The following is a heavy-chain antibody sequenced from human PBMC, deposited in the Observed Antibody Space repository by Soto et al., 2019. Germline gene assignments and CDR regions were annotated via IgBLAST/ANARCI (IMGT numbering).Heavy chain of an antibody. J-gene: IGHJ4*01. D-gene: IGHD6-19*01. Sequence: GASLKISCRGSGYCFTSYWIGWVRQMPGRGLGWMGIIYPGDSGTRYSASFQGQVTISADKSISTAYLQWSSPKASDTTMYYCASRGDETYRSAVIDDWGHGTLVTV. CDR3: ASRGDETYRSAVIDD. CDR2: IYPGDSGT. V-gene: IGHV5-51*01. CDR1: GYCFTSYW.